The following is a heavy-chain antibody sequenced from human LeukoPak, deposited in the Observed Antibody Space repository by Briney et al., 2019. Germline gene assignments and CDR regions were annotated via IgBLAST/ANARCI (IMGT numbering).Heavy chain of an antibody. V-gene: IGHV3-53*01. CDR2: IYSGGST. Sequence: GGSLRLSCAASGFTVSSNYMSWVRQAPGKGLEWVSTIYSGGSTYYADSVKGRFTISRDISKNTLCLQMNSLRGEDTAVYYCARNGYTSGWYRNWGQGTLVTVSS. D-gene: IGHD6-19*01. J-gene: IGHJ4*02. CDR1: GFTVSSNY. CDR3: ARNGYTSGWYRN.